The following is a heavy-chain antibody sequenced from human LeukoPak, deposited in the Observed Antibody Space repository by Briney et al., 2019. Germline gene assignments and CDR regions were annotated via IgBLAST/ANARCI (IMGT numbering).Heavy chain of an antibody. CDR1: GFTFSSYA. CDR2: ISGSGGST. V-gene: IGHV3-23*01. J-gene: IGHJ4*02. Sequence: GGSLRLSCAASGFTFSSYAMSWVRRAPGKGLEWVSAISGSGGSTFYADSGKGRFTTSRDNSKNTLYLQMNSLRAEDTAVYYCAKQPVPYGDQYYFDYWGQGTLVTVSS. CDR3: AKQPVPYGDQYYFDY. D-gene: IGHD4-17*01.